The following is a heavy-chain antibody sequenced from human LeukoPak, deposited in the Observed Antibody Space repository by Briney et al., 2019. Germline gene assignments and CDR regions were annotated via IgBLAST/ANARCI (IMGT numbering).Heavy chain of an antibody. CDR2: IYYSGST. CDR3: ARLLDAFDI. CDR1: GGSISSSSYY. Sequence: KASETLSLTCTVSGGSISSSSYYWGWIRQPPGKGLEWIGSIYYSGSTYYNPSLKSRVTISVDTSKNQFSLKLSSVTAADTAVYYCARLLDAFDIWGQGTMVTVSS. V-gene: IGHV4-39*01. J-gene: IGHJ3*02. D-gene: IGHD2-8*02.